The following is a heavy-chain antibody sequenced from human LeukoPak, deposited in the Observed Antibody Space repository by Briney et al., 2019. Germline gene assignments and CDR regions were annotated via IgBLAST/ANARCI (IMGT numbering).Heavy chain of an antibody. Sequence: GGSLRLSCAASGFTFSSYGMHWVRQAPGKGLEWVAFIRYDGSNKYYADSVKGRFTISRDNSKNTLYLQMNSLRAEDTAVYYCAKDLVGGSYYYYYYYMGVWGKGTTVTVSS. CDR2: IRYDGSNK. V-gene: IGHV3-30*02. D-gene: IGHD1-26*01. J-gene: IGHJ6*03. CDR1: GFTFSSYG. CDR3: AKDLVGGSYYYYYYYMGV.